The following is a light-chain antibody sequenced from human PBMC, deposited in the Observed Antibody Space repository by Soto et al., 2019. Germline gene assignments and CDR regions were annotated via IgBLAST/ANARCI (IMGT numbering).Light chain of an antibody. CDR3: SSHTSSGTHV. V-gene: IGLV2-18*02. Sequence: QSVLTQPPSVSGSPGQSVTISCTGTSSDVGSYNRVSWFQQPPNTAPKLMIYEVSNRPSGVPDRFSGSKSGNTASLTISELQAEDEADYYCSSHTSSGTHVFGTGTKVTVL. J-gene: IGLJ1*01. CDR2: EVS. CDR1: SSDVGSYNR.